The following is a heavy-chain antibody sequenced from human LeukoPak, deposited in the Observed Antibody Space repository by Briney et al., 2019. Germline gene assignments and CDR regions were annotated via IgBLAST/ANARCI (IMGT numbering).Heavy chain of an antibody. J-gene: IGHJ4*02. CDR2: ISSNGGST. D-gene: IGHD3-22*01. Sequence: PGGSLRLSCAASGFTFTSYAMHWVRQAPGKGLEYVSLISSNGGSTYYANSVKGRFTISRDNSKNTLYLQMNSLRAEDTAVYYCAKGYYYDSSGYYPLGPFDYWGQGTLVTVSS. V-gene: IGHV3-64*01. CDR3: AKGYYYDSSGYYPLGPFDY. CDR1: GFTFTSYA.